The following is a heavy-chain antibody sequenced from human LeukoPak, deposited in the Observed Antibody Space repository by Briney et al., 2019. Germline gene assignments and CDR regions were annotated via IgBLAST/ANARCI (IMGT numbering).Heavy chain of an antibody. J-gene: IGHJ4*02. D-gene: IGHD2-15*01. Sequence: PGGSLRLSCAASGFTFSSYAMSWVRQAPGKGLEWVSAISGSGGSTYYADSVKGRFTISRDNSKNTLYLQMNSLRVEDTAVYYCAKGSLGPYCSGGSCFDYWGQGTLVTVSS. CDR3: AKGSLGPYCSGGSCFDY. V-gene: IGHV3-23*01. CDR2: ISGSGGST. CDR1: GFTFSSYA.